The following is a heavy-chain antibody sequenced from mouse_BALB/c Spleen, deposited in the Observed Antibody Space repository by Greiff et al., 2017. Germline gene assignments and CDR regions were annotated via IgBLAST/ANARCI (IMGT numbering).Heavy chain of an antibody. CDR2: INPYNGDT. D-gene: IGHD2-1*01. Sequence: LVESGPELVKPGASVKISCKASGYSFTGYFMNWVMQSHGKSLEWIGRINPYNGDTFYNQKFKGKATLTVDKSSSTAHMELRSLASEDSAVYYCARDRGNYDYAMDYWGQGTSVTVSS. CDR1: GYSFTGYF. CDR3: ARDRGNYDYAMDY. V-gene: IGHV1-20*02. J-gene: IGHJ4*01.